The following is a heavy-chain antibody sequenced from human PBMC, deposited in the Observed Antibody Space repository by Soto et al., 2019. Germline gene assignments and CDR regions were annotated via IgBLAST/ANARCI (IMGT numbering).Heavy chain of an antibody. V-gene: IGHV1-3*01. Sequence: ASVKVSCKASGYTFTSYAMHWVRQAPGQRLEWMGWINAGNGNTKYSQKFQGRVTITRDTSASTAYMELSSLRSEDTAVYYCGRQEVVVADDDAFDIWGQGTMVTVSS. CDR1: GYTFTSYA. CDR3: GRQEVVVADDDAFDI. J-gene: IGHJ3*02. D-gene: IGHD2-15*01. CDR2: INAGNGNT.